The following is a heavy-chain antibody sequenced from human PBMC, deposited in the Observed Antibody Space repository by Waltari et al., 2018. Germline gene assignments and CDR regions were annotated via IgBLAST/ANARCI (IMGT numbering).Heavy chain of an antibody. V-gene: IGHV3-21*01. D-gene: IGHD4-17*01. CDR1: GFTFSSYS. Sequence: EVQLVESGGGLVKPGGSLRLSCAASGFTFSSYSMNWVRQAPGKGLEWVSSISSSSSYIYYADSVKGRFTISRDNAKNSLYLQMNSLRAEDTAVYYCARDSYGDYTRPYWGQGTLVTVSS. J-gene: IGHJ4*02. CDR3: ARDSYGDYTRPY. CDR2: ISSSSSYI.